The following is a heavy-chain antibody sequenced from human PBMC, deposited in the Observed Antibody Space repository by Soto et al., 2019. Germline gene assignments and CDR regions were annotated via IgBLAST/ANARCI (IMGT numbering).Heavy chain of an antibody. CDR1: GGSFSNDY. V-gene: IGHV4-59*01. J-gene: IGHJ5*01. D-gene: IGHD3-22*01. Sequence: PSETLSLTCFISGGSFSNDYWTWIRQSPGKGPEWIGYIFHSGITDYNPSVKSRVTISIDKSRNLFSLNLTSVTAADTAVYYCARDRYFYDSRGYYRTLDSWGQGTLVTVSS. CDR3: ARDRYFYDSRGYYRTLDS. CDR2: IFHSGIT.